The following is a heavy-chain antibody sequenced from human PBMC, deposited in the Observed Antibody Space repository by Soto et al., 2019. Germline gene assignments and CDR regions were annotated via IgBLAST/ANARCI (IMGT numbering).Heavy chain of an antibody. D-gene: IGHD1-26*01. J-gene: IGHJ4*02. Sequence: SETLSLTCTVSGASISSFCYYWSWIRQHPGKGLEWIGYIYYSGSTYYKPSLKSRVTISGDTSKNQFFLKLSSVTAADTAVYYCAVNGIYYEELYWGQGTLVTVSS. CDR2: IYYSGST. V-gene: IGHV4-31*03. CDR3: AVNGIYYEELY. CDR1: GASISSFCYY.